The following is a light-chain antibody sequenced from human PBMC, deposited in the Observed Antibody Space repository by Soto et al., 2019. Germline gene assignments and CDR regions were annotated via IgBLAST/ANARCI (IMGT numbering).Light chain of an antibody. Sequence: EIVLTQSPGTLSLSPGERATLSCRASQSVSSSYLAWYQQKPGQAPRLLIYGASSRATGIPDRFSGSGSGTAFTLTISRLEPEDFAVYSCQQYGSSPKWTFGQGTKVEIK. CDR3: QQYGSSPKWT. CDR2: GAS. CDR1: QSVSSSY. J-gene: IGKJ1*01. V-gene: IGKV3-20*01.